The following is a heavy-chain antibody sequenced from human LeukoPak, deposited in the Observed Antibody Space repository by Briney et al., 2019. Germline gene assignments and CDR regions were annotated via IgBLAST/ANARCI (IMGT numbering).Heavy chain of an antibody. CDR2: INHSGST. Sequence: PSETLSLTCAVYGGSFSGYYWSWIRQPPGKGLEWIGEINHSGSTNYNPSLKSRVTISVDTSKNQFSLKLSSVTAADTAVYYCARGWAGFLTDHYYYGMDVWGQGTTVTVSS. CDR3: ARGWAGFLTDHYYYGMDV. J-gene: IGHJ6*02. V-gene: IGHV4-34*01. CDR1: GGSFSGYY. D-gene: IGHD3-3*01.